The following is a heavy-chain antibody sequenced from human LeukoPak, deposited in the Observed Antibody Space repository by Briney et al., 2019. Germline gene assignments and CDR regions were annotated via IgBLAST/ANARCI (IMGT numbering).Heavy chain of an antibody. Sequence: ASVKVSCKASGYTFTGYYMHWVRQAPGQGLEWMGWINPNSGGTNYAQKFQGWVTMTRDTSISTAYMELSRLRSDDTAVYYCARGHLWFGELWPSDYWGQGTLVTVSS. D-gene: IGHD3-10*01. J-gene: IGHJ4*02. CDR2: INPNSGGT. V-gene: IGHV1-2*04. CDR1: GYTFTGYY. CDR3: ARGHLWFGELWPSDY.